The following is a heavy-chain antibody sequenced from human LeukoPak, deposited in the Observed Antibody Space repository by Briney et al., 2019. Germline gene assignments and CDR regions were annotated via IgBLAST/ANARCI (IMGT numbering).Heavy chain of an antibody. D-gene: IGHD3-9*01. CDR1: GYTFINYY. CDR2: INPSGGNT. CDR3: ARERGYDILTGYYDY. V-gene: IGHV1-46*01. Sequence: ASVKVSCKASGYTFINYYMHWVRQAPGQGLDWMGTINPSGGNTGYAPKFQGRVTMTRDTSTSTVYMELSSLRSEDTAVYYCARERGYDILTGYYDYWGQGTLVTVSS. J-gene: IGHJ4*02.